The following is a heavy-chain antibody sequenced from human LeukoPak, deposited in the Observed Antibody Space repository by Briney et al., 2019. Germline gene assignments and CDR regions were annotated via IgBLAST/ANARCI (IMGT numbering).Heavy chain of an antibody. CDR1: GFTFSNYD. CDR3: VRMVSGES. D-gene: IGHD2-8*01. Sequence: GGSLRLSCAVSGFTFSNYDMNWVRQAPGKGPEWVTTISASGIHIYYADSAKGRFTISRDNSRNTLELQMNSLRGEETAVYYCVRMVSGESWGQGTLVTGPS. CDR2: ISASGIHI. V-gene: IGHV3-23*01. J-gene: IGHJ5*02.